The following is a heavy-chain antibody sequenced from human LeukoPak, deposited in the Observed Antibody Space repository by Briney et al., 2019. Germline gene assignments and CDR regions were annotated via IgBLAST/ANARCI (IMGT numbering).Heavy chain of an antibody. CDR1: GYSFTSYW. D-gene: IGHD3-10*01. J-gene: IGHJ3*02. Sequence: GGSLKISFKGSGYSFTSYWIGWVRQMPGKGLEWMGIIYPGDSDTSYSPSFQGQSTFSADKSITPSYLQWSSLKASDTAMYYCAKSAGSGPTPFDIWGQGTMVTVSS. V-gene: IGHV5-51*01. CDR3: AKSAGSGPTPFDI. CDR2: IYPGDSDT.